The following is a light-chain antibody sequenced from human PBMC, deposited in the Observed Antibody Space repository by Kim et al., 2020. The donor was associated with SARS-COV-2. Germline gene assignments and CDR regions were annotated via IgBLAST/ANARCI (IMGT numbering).Light chain of an antibody. CDR2: KDT. Sequence: VSPGQTARITCSGDALPKQYAYWFQQKPGQAPILVIYKDTKRPSEIPERFSGSNSGTTVTLTISEVQVEDEADYYCQSADNSDTWVFGGGTQLTVL. V-gene: IGLV3-25*03. CDR1: ALPKQY. J-gene: IGLJ3*02. CDR3: QSADNSDTWV.